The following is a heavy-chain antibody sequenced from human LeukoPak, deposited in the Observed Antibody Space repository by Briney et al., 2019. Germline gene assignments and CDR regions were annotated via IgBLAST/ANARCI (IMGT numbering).Heavy chain of an antibody. CDR2: ISSSGSAT. CDR3: ARDLAYGYEEFDY. CDR1: GFRFSDYF. D-gene: IGHD5-18*01. V-gene: IGHV3-11*01. Sequence: GGSLRLSCVGSGFRFSDYFMSWVRQAPGKGLGWVSYISSSGSATTYADSVRGRFTVSRDNAMNSLYLQMNSLRAEDTAVYYCARDLAYGYEEFDYWGQGTLVTVSS. J-gene: IGHJ4*02.